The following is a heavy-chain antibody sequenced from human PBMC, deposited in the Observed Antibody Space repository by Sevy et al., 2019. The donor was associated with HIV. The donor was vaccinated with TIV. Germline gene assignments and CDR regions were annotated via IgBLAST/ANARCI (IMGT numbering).Heavy chain of an antibody. D-gene: IGHD3-9*01. J-gene: IGHJ4*02. CDR1: SGSISSGGYY. V-gene: IGHV4-31*03. CDR2: IYYSGST. CDR3: ARGPHYDILTGYYSPFDY. Sequence: SETLSLTCTVSSGSISSGGYYWSWIRQHPGKGLEWIGYIYYSGSTYYNPSLKSRVTISVDTSKNQFSLKLSSVTAADTAVYYCARGPHYDILTGYYSPFDYWGQGTLVTVSS.